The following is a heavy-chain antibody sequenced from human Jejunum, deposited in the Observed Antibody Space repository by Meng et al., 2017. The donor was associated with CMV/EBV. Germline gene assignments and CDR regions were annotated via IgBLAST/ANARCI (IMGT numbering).Heavy chain of an antibody. CDR3: ALFTRSWFDP. V-gene: IGHV2-5*02. Sequence: QIPLKASGPTLVKPPQTLTLTCTFSGLSLSTSEVGVGWIRQPPGKALEWLAVIYWDDDKRYSPSLKSRLTITKDTSKNQVVLTLTNMDPVDTATYYCALFTRSWFDPWGQGTLVTVSS. CDR1: GLSLSTSEVG. D-gene: IGHD2-2*01. J-gene: IGHJ5*02. CDR2: IYWDDDK.